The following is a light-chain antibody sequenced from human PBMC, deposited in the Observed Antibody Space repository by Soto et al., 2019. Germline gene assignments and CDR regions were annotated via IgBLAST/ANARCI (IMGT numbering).Light chain of an antibody. CDR3: QQYNNWPRT. J-gene: IGKJ1*01. CDR2: GAS. V-gene: IGKV3-15*01. Sequence: EIVMTQSPATLSVSPGERATLSCRASQSVSSNLAWYQQKPGQAPRLLIYGASTRATGIPARFSGGGSGTEFTLTISSLQSEDFAVYYCQQYNNWPRTFGQGTKGAIK. CDR1: QSVSSN.